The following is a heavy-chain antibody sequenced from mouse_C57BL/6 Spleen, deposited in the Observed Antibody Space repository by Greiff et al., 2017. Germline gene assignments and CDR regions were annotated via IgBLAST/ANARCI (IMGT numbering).Heavy chain of an antibody. CDR2: IYPGSGST. Sequence: QVQLKQPGAELVKPGASVKMSCKASGYTFTSYWITWVKQRPGQGLEWIGDIYPGSGSTNYNEKFKSKATLTVDTSSSTAYMQLSSLTSEDSAVYYCARITVPLLGYAMDYWGQGTSVTVSS. CDR1: GYTFTSYW. J-gene: IGHJ4*01. V-gene: IGHV1-55*01. CDR3: ARITVPLLGYAMDY. D-gene: IGHD1-1*01.